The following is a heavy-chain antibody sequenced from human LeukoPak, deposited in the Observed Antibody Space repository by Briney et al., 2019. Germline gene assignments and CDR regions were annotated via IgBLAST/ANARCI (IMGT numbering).Heavy chain of an antibody. Sequence: GGSLRLSCAASGFTFSSYGMHWVRQAPGKGLEWVAFIRYDGSNKYYADSVKGRFTISGDNSKNTLYLQMNSLRAEDTAVYYCAKDKFRDWYFDLWGRGTLVTVSS. CDR3: AKDKFRDWYFDL. CDR2: IRYDGSNK. V-gene: IGHV3-30*02. CDR1: GFTFSSYG. J-gene: IGHJ2*01.